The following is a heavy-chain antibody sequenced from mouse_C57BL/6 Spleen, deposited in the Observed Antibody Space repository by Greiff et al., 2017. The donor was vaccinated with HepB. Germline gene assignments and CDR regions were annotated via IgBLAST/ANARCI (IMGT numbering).Heavy chain of an antibody. V-gene: IGHV5-17*01. CDR1: GFTFSDYG. CDR3: ARGNYYGRRGGVFDY. Sequence: EVQGVESGGGLVKPGGSLKLSCAASGFTFSDYGMHWVRQAPEKGLEWVAYISSGSSTIYYADTVKGRFTISRDNAKNTLFLQMTSLRSEDTAMYYCARGNYYGRRGGVFDYWGQGTTLTVSS. J-gene: IGHJ2*01. D-gene: IGHD1-1*01. CDR2: ISSGSSTI.